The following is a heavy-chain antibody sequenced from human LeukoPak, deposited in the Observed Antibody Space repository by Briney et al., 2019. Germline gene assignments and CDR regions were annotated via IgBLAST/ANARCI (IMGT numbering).Heavy chain of an antibody. CDR2: INSDGSST. CDR3: VSDFPGEGLES. J-gene: IGHJ4*02. V-gene: IGHV3-74*01. Sequence: GGPLRLSCAASGFTFSSYWMHWVRQVPGKGLVWVSHINSDGSSTTYADSVKGRFTISRDNAKSTLYLQMNSLRAEDTAVYYCVSDFPGEGLESWGQGTLVTVSS. CDR1: GFTFSSYW. D-gene: IGHD1-26*01.